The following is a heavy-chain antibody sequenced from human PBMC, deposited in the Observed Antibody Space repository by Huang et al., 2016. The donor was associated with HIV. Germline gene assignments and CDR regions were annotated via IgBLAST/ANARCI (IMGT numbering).Heavy chain of an antibody. D-gene: IGHD3-22*01. CDR3: ARECYYDSSGYCFDY. V-gene: IGHV1-2*02. J-gene: IGHJ4*02. CDR2: IRPNSGGT. Sequence: QVQLVQSGAEVKKPGASVKVSCKASGYTFTGYYLHWVRQPPGQGIEWRRWIRPNSGGTNYAQKIQGRGTMTRDTSISIVYMERSRLRSDGTAVYYCARECYYDSSGYCFDYWGQGTLVTVSS. CDR1: GYTFTGYY.